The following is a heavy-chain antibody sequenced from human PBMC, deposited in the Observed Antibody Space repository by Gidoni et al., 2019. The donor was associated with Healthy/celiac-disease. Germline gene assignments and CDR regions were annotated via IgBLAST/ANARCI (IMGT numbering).Heavy chain of an antibody. Sequence: EVQMLESGGGWVQPGGSLRLSGAAAGLTFSSDAMSWVRQAPGKGLEWVSAISGSGGSTYYADSVKGRFTISRDNSKNTLYLQMNSLRAEDTAVYYCAKEDGPDSSGYYLSYWGQGTLVTVSS. V-gene: IGHV3-23*01. J-gene: IGHJ4*02. CDR1: GLTFSSDA. D-gene: IGHD3-22*01. CDR2: ISGSGGST. CDR3: AKEDGPDSSGYYLSY.